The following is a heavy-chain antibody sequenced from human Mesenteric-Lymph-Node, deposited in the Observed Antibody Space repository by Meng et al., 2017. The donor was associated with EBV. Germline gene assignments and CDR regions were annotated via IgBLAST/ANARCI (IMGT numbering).Heavy chain of an antibody. J-gene: IGHJ4*02. D-gene: IGHD2/OR15-2a*01. CDR3: ATDKYYFDS. Sequence: EVPRSGFGGGLVKPGGSLRLTCAASGFTFNKAWMSWVRQAPGKGLEWVCRMVPKSDGGTTEYAAPVKGRFILSRDESKNMMYLKMNSLKTEDTAVYHCATDKYYFDSWGQGTLVTVSS. CDR1: GFTFNKAW. V-gene: IGHV3-15*04. CDR2: MVPKSDGGTT.